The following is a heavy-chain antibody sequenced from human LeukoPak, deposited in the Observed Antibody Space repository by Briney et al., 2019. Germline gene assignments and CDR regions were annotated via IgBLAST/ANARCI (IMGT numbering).Heavy chain of an antibody. Sequence: PSETLSLTCTVSGGSISSGGYYWSWIRQHPGKGLERIGYIHYTGSTYYNASLKSRVTISVDTSKNQFSLKLSSVTAADTAVYYCARTYMTSARFDPWGQGTLFTVSS. V-gene: IGHV4-31*03. CDR3: ARTYMTSARFDP. CDR1: GGSISSGGYY. CDR2: IHYTGST. D-gene: IGHD2-21*02. J-gene: IGHJ5*02.